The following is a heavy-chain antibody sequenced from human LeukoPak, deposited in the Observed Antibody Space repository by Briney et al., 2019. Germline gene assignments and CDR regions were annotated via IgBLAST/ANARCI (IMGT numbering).Heavy chain of an antibody. D-gene: IGHD2-15*01. J-gene: IGHJ4*02. CDR1: GGSISDYF. V-gene: IGHV4-59*01. Sequence: SETLSLTCTVSGGSISDYFWIWIRQPPGKGLEWIGYIYYSGTTNYNPSLKSRVTISLDTSKNQFSLKLNSVAAADTAVYYCARGPYCSGGSCLPDFDYWGQGTLVTVSS. CDR3: ARGPYCSGGSCLPDFDY. CDR2: IYYSGTT.